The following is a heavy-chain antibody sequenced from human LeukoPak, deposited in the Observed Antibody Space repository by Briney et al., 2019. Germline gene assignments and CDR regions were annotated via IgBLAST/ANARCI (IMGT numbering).Heavy chain of an antibody. D-gene: IGHD3-22*01. CDR1: GYTFTSYY. V-gene: IGHV1-46*01. Sequence: ASVKVSCRASGYTFTSYYMHWVRQAPGQGLEWMGIINPSGGSTSYAQKFEGRVTMTRDTSTSTVYMELRSLRSEDTAVYYCARCFRITVIVVVTKGGFDYWGQGTLLTVSS. J-gene: IGHJ4*02. CDR3: ARCFRITVIVVVTKGGFDY. CDR2: INPSGGST.